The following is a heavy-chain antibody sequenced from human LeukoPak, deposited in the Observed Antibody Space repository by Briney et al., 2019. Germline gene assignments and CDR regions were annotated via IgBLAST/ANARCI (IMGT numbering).Heavy chain of an antibody. CDR1: GFTFSSNG. CDR2: ISYDGSNK. J-gene: IGHJ3*02. Sequence: GGSLRLSCAASGFTFSSNGMHWVRQAPGKGLEWVAVISYDGSNKYYADSVKGRFTISRDNSKNTLYLQMNSLRAEDTAMYYCVRDVVDDAFDIWGQGTMVTVSS. CDR3: VRDVVDDAFDI. D-gene: IGHD2-15*01. V-gene: IGHV3-30*03.